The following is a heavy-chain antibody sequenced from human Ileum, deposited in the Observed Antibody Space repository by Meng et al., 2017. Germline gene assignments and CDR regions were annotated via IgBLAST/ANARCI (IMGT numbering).Heavy chain of an antibody. CDR3: ATYSTSSGFDM. CDR2: ISRGGKTI. J-gene: IGHJ4*02. CDR1: GFSFSDYY. D-gene: IGHD2/OR15-2a*01. V-gene: IGHV3-11*01. Sequence: GGSLRLSCAASGFSFSDYYMCWIRQAPGKGLEWLSYISRGGKTIYYAESLRCRFTISRDNAQNSLFLYMNSLRAEDTAVYYCATYSTSSGFDMWGQGTLVTVSS.